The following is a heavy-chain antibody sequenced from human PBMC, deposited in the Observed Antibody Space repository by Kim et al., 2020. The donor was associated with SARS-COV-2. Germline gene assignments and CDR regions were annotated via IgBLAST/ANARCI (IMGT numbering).Heavy chain of an antibody. V-gene: IGHV3-30*18. Sequence: GGSLRLSCAASGFTFSSYGMHWVRQAPGKGLEWVAVISYDGSNKYYADSVKGRFTISRDNSKNTLYLQMNSLRAEDTAVYYCAKDSRSKGWGGGMDVWGQGTTVTVSS. CDR1: GFTFSSYG. CDR3: AKDSRSKGWGGGMDV. D-gene: IGHD3-16*01. CDR2: ISYDGSNK. J-gene: IGHJ6*02.